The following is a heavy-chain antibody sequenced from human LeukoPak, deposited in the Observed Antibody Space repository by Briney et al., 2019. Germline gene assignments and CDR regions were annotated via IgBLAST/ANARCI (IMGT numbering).Heavy chain of an antibody. D-gene: IGHD2-2*01. CDR3: ARDLQIPAHGYSVDY. Sequence: GGSLRLSCAASGXTFSTYSMNWVRQAPGKGLEWVSYITSSSSNIYYADSVKGRFTISRDNAKNSLYLQLNSLRDEDTAVYYCARDLQIPAHGYSVDYWGQGTLVTVSS. CDR2: ITSSSSNI. V-gene: IGHV3-48*02. CDR1: GXTFSTYS. J-gene: IGHJ4*02.